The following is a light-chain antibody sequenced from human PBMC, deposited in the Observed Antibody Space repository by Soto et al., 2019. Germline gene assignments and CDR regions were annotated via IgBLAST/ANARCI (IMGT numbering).Light chain of an antibody. CDR2: DAS. V-gene: IGKV1-5*01. CDR3: QQYNSYSLA. J-gene: IGKJ1*01. Sequence: DIQMTQYPSTLSASVGGRVTISCRASQSISSWLAWYQQKPGKAPKLMIYDASSLESGVPSRFSGSGYGTEFNLTISSLQPDDFATYYCQQYNSYSLAFGQGTKVDIK. CDR1: QSISSW.